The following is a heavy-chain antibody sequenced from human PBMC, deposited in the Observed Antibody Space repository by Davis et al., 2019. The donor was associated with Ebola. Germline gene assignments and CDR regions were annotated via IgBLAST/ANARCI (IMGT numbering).Heavy chain of an antibody. D-gene: IGHD2-21*02. J-gene: IGHJ4*02. CDR2: IIPIFGTA. V-gene: IGHV1-69*06. CDR1: VGTFSSYA. Sequence: SSVKFSCKASVGTFSSYAISWVRQAPGQGLEWMGGIIPIFGTANYAQKFQGRVTITADKSTSTAYMELSSLRSEDTAVYYCARGPEVSGDLDYWGQGTLVTVSS. CDR3: ARGPEVSGDLDY.